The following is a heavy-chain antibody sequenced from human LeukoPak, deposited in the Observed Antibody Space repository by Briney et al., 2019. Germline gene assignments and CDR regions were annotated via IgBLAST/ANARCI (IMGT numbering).Heavy chain of an antibody. J-gene: IGHJ4*02. Sequence: GGSLRLSCAAYGFTFSSYSMNWVRQAPGKGLEWVSFISTSSSYIYYADSVKGRFTISRDNAKNSLYLQMNSLRAEDTAVYYCARDLRSSGYYAFDYWGQGTLVTVSS. CDR3: ARDLRSSGYYAFDY. CDR2: ISTSSSYI. D-gene: IGHD3-22*01. CDR1: GFTFSSYS. V-gene: IGHV3-21*01.